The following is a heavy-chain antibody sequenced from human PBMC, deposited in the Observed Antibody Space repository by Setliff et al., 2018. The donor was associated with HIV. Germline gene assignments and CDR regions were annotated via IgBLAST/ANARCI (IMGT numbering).Heavy chain of an antibody. CDR1: GDSISSGSYF. D-gene: IGHD3-9*01. CDR3: ARGHDNRYYYFYYMDV. Sequence: TLSLTCTVSGDSISSGSYFWIWIRQPAGKGLEWIGHISTTGSTNYNPSLKSRVIMSVDTSRNQFSLKLSSVTAADTAVYYCARGHDNRYYYFYYMDVWGKGTTVT. V-gene: IGHV4-61*09. CDR2: ISTTGST. J-gene: IGHJ6*03.